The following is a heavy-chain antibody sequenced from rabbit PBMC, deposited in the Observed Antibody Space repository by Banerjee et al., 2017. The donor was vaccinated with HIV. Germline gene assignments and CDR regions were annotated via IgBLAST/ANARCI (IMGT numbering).Heavy chain of an antibody. CDR3: ARDAGRASNL. CDR2: IYTGSSGSI. D-gene: IGHD4-2*01. J-gene: IGHJ4*01. Sequence: QEQLEESGGDLVKPEGSLTLTCKASGLDFSSSYWICWVRQAPGKGLEWIACIYTGSSGSIYYASWAKGRFTSSKTSSTTVTLQMSSLTAADTATYFCARDAGRASNLWGQGTLVTVS. CDR1: GLDFSSSYW. V-gene: IGHV1S45*01.